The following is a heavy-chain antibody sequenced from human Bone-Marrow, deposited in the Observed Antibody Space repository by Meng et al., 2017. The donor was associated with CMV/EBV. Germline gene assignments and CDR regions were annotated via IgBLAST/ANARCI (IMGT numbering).Heavy chain of an antibody. CDR2: IKRQADGGTP. D-gene: IGHD4-23*01. CDR1: GFTFDSAW. V-gene: IGHV3-15*01. J-gene: IGHJ4*02. CDR3: TINGGNS. Sequence: GESLKISCAASGFTFDSAWMNWVRQAPGKGLEWVGRIKRQADGGTPDYAASVKGRFTISRDDSKNTLFLQMNTLKTEDTAVYYCTINGGNSCGQGTLVTVSS.